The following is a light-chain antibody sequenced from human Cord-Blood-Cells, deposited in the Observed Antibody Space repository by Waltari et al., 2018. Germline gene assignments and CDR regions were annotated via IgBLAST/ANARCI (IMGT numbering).Light chain of an antibody. V-gene: IGKV3D-15*01. CDR3: QQYNNWPPCT. CDR1: QSVSSN. Sequence: EIVMTQTQAPLSVSPGDRATLSCRARQSVSSNLAWYQQKPGQAPRLLIYGASTRATGIPARFSGSGSGTEFTLTISSLQSEDFAVYYCQQYNNWPPCTFGQGTKLEIK. J-gene: IGKJ2*02. CDR2: GAS.